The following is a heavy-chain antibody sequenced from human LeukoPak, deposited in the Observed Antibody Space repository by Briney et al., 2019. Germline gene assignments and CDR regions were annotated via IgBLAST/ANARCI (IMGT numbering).Heavy chain of an antibody. J-gene: IGHJ6*02. Sequence: SVKVSCKASGFTFTSSAVQWVRQARGQRLEWIGWIVVGSGNTNYAQKFQERVTITRDMSTSTAYMELSSLRSEDTAVYYCAADYYDYVRGSYRFNGMDVWGQGTTVTVSS. CDR3: AADYYDYVRGSYRFNGMDV. D-gene: IGHD3-16*02. CDR1: GFTFTSSA. V-gene: IGHV1-58*01. CDR2: IVVGSGNT.